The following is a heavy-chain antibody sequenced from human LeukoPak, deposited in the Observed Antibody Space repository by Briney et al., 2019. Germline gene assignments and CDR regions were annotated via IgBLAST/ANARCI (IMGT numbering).Heavy chain of an antibody. CDR3: ARDGQQLVPYYGMDV. J-gene: IGHJ6*02. CDR2: IYYSGST. V-gene: IGHV4-31*03. D-gene: IGHD6-13*01. CDR1: GGSISSGGYY. Sequence: PSETLSLTCTVSGGSISSGGYYWSWIRQHPGKGLEWIGYIYYSGSTYYNPSLKSRVTISVDTSKNQFSPKLSSVTAADTAVYYCARDGQQLVPYYGMDVWGQGTTVTVSS.